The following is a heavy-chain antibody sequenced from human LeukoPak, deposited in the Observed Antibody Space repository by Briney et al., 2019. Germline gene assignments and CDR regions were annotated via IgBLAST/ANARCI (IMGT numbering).Heavy chain of an antibody. V-gene: IGHV3-48*03. CDR1: GFTFKNYE. J-gene: IGHJ4*02. CDR2: IRSSGTTI. Sequence: GGSLRLSCAASGFTFKNYEMHWVRQAPGKGLEWLSYIRSSGTTIYYADSVKGRFTMSRDNANNSLYLQMNSLRAEDTAIYYCARGRYYGSGGYCDYWGQGTLVTVSS. D-gene: IGHD3-10*01. CDR3: ARGRYYGSGGYCDY.